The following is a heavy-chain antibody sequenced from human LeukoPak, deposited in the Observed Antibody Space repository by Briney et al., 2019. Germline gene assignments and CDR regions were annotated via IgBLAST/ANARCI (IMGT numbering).Heavy chain of an antibody. V-gene: IGHV4-31*03. D-gene: IGHD6-13*01. J-gene: IGHJ6*02. Sequence: SETLSLTCTVSGGSISSGGYYWSWIRQHPGKGLEWIGYIYYSGSTYYNPSLKSRVTISVDTSKNQFSLKLSSVTAADTAVYYCARDLRYSSSWYVDYYGMDVWGQGTTVTVSS. CDR3: ARDLRYSSSWYVDYYGMDV. CDR1: GGSISSGGYY. CDR2: IYYSGST.